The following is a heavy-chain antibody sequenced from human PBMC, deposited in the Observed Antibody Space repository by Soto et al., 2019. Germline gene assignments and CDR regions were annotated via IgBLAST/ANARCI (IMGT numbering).Heavy chain of an antibody. J-gene: IGHJ6*03. Sequence: PGGSLRLSCAASGFTFSSYGMHWVRQAPGKGLEWVAVISYDGSNKYYADSVKGRFTISRDNSKNTLYLQMNSLRAEDTAVYYCAKDFHEDYPSYYYYMDVWGKGTTVTVSS. CDR2: ISYDGSNK. V-gene: IGHV3-30*18. D-gene: IGHD4-17*01. CDR3: AKDFHEDYPSYYYYMDV. CDR1: GFTFSSYG.